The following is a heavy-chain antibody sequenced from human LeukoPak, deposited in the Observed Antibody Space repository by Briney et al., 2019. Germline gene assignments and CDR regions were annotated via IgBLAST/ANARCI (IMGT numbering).Heavy chain of an antibody. Sequence: ASVKVSCKASGYTFTSYSISWVRQAPGQGLEWMGWISAYNGNTNYAQKLQGRVTMTTDTSTGTAYMELRSLRSDDTAVYYCARDFGLVRYSYGSIYYFDYWGQGTLVTVSS. D-gene: IGHD5-18*01. CDR3: ARDFGLVRYSYGSIYYFDY. J-gene: IGHJ4*02. CDR2: ISAYNGNT. CDR1: GYTFTSYS. V-gene: IGHV1-18*01.